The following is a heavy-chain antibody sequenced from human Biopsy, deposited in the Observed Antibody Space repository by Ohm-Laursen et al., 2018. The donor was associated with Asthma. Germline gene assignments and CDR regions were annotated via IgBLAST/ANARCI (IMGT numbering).Heavy chain of an antibody. J-gene: IGHJ5*02. CDR1: GGSISSNFYY. CDR2: IYKSGQV. Sequence: SETLSLTCPVSGGSISSNFYYWGWIGQPPGKGLEWIGNIYKSGQVYYNLSLKSLSTISVDTSMNQFSLHLRSVTAADTAVYYCARAGQCSSTSCYNPGWFDPWGQGTLVTVSS. D-gene: IGHD2-2*01. CDR3: ARAGQCSSTSCYNPGWFDP. V-gene: IGHV4-39*07.